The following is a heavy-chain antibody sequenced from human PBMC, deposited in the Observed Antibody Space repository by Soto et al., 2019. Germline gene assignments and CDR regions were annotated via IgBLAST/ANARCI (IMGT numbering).Heavy chain of an antibody. J-gene: IGHJ4*02. CDR2: ISGSGGST. CDR1: GFTCSSYA. V-gene: IGHV3-23*01. D-gene: IGHD5-12*01. Sequence: GGSLRLSCAASGFTCSSYAMSWVRQAPGKGLEWVSAISGSGGSTYYADSVKGRFTISRDNSKNTLYLQMNSLRAEDTAVYYCAKDRHRRGYAWAFDYWGQGTLVTVSS. CDR3: AKDRHRRGYAWAFDY.